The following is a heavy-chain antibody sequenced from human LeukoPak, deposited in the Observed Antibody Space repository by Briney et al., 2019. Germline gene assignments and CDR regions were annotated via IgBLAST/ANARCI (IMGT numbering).Heavy chain of an antibody. V-gene: IGHV4-61*09. D-gene: IGHD2-21*01. Sequence: KASETLSLTCSVSGDSISSGPYYWSWIRQPAGKALEWMGYIYTGGDTKYSPSLRSRVTISIDKSKNEFSLRLTSVTAADTAVYFCARDADCNGGICFRASWFDPWGQGTQVTVSP. J-gene: IGHJ5*02. CDR1: GDSISSGPYY. CDR2: IYTGGDT. CDR3: ARDADCNGGICFRASWFDP.